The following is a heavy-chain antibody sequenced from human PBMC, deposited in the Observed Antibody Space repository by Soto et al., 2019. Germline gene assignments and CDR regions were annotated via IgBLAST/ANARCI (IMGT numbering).Heavy chain of an antibody. CDR2: INAGNGNT. CDR1: GYTFASYA. D-gene: IGHD5-18*01. J-gene: IGHJ4*02. CDR3: ARGLNGYLHYFDY. V-gene: IGHV1-3*01. Sequence: ASVKVSCKASGYTFASYAMHWVRQAPGQRLEWMGWINAGNGNTKYSQKFQGRVTITRDTSASTAYMELSSLRSEDTAVYYCARGLNGYLHYFDYWGQGTPVTVSS.